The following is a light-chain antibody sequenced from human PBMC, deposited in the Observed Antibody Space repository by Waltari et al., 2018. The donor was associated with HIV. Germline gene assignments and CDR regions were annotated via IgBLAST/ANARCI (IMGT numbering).Light chain of an antibody. J-gene: IGLJ1*01. V-gene: IGLV1-47*01. Sequence: QSVLTQPPSASGTPGQRVTIRCSGRRLNIGSNFVYWYQQLPGAAPKLLIYRNNQRPSGVPDRFSGSKSGTSASLAISGLRSEDEADYYCAAWDDSLSGFYVVGTGTKVTVL. CDR3: AAWDDSLSGFYV. CDR1: RLNIGSNF. CDR2: RNN.